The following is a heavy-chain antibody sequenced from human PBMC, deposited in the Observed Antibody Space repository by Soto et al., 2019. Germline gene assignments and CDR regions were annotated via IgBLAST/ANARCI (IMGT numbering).Heavy chain of an antibody. CDR3: ARETVRGKEYEAFDX. Sequence: SETLSLTCTVSGGSINTGGCYWSWIRQHPAKGLEWIGYIYYSGSTNYNPSLESRLTISIDTSKNQFSLKLMSVTAADTDVYYRARETVRGKEYEAFDXWGQGTMGTVS. CDR1: GGSINTGGCY. D-gene: IGHD2-2*01. CDR2: IYYSGST. V-gene: IGHV4-31*03. J-gene: IGHJ3*02.